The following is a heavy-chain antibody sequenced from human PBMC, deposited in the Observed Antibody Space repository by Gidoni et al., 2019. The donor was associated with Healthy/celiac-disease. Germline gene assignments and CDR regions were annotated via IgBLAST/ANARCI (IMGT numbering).Heavy chain of an antibody. CDR2: ISGSGGST. CDR3: AKPGSGSYYNLGENYFDY. D-gene: IGHD3-10*01. Sequence: EVQLLASGGGLVQPGGSLRLSCAASGFTFSSYAMSWVRQAPGKGLEWVAAISGSGGSTYYADSVKGRFTISRDNSKNTLYLQMNSLRAEDTAVYYCAKPGSGSYYNLGENYFDYWGQGTLVTVSS. CDR1: GFTFSSYA. V-gene: IGHV3-23*01. J-gene: IGHJ4*02.